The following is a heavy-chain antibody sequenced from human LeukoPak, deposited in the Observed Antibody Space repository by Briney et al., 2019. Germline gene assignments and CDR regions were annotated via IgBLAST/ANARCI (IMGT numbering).Heavy chain of an antibody. D-gene: IGHD3-10*01. V-gene: IGHV4-4*07. J-gene: IGHJ3*02. Sequence: SETLSLTCTVSGGSINDYYWSWIRQPAGKGLEWIGRIYSSGSTNYNPSLKSRVAMSIGTSRNHFSLKLTSVTAADTAIYYCARSFGTHAFDIWGQGTVVTVSS. CDR1: GGSINDYY. CDR3: ARSFGTHAFDI. CDR2: IYSSGST.